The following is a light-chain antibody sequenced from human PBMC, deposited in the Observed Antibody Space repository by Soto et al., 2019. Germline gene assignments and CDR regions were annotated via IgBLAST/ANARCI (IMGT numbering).Light chain of an antibody. V-gene: IGLV2-8*01. CDR2: DVT. CDR1: SSDIGDYNY. CDR3: CAYGGSGNWV. J-gene: IGLJ3*02. Sequence: QSVLTQPASVSGSPGQSITISCTGTSSDIGDYNYVSWYQQHPGKAPKVIIYDVTKRPSGVPDRFSGSKSGNTASLAVSGLQAEDEAHYYCCAYGGSGNWVFGGGTKLTVL.